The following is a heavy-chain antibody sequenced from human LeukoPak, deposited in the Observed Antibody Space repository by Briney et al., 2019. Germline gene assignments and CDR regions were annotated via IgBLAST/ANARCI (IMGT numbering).Heavy chain of an antibody. J-gene: IGHJ4*02. CDR3: TRDPANYDFWSGYYIAYFDY. D-gene: IGHD3-3*01. CDR1: GFTFGDYA. V-gene: IGHV3-49*03. CDR2: IRSKAYGGTT. Sequence: PGGSLRLSCTASGFTFGDYAMSWFRQAPGKGLEWVGFIRSKAYGGTTEYAASVKGRFTISRDDSKSIAYLQMNSLKTEDTAVYYCTRDPANYDFWSGYYIAYFDYWGRGTLVTVSS.